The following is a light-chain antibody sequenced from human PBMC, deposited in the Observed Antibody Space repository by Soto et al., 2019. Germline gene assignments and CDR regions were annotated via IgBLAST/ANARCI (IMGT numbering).Light chain of an antibody. V-gene: IGLV2-14*01. J-gene: IGLJ1*01. CDR3: SSYTSSYTQV. Sequence: QSALTQPASVSGSPGQSITISCTGTSSDVGGYNYVSWYQQHPGQAPKLMIYEVSTRPSGVSDRFSGSKSGNTASLTISGLQAEDEAHYYCSSYTSSYTQVFGAGTKLTVL. CDR1: SSDVGGYNY. CDR2: EVS.